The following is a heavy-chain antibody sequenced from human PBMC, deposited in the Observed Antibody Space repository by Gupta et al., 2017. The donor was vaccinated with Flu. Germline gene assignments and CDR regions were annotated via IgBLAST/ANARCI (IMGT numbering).Heavy chain of an antibody. CDR2: IGSAGDT. CDR3: TRNLGVDFDFWTGYAFDI. D-gene: IGHD3-3*01. J-gene: IGHJ3*02. V-gene: IGHV3-13*01. Sequence: GKGLEWVSVIGSAGDTHYAESVKGRFTISRDNAKNSVFLQMNSLRAGDTAVYYCTRNLGVDFDFWTGYAFDIWGQGTLVTVSS.